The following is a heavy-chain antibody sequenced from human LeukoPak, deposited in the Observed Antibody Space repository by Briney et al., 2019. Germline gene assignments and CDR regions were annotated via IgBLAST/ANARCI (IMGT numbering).Heavy chain of an antibody. D-gene: IGHD5-12*01. V-gene: IGHV4-30-2*01. CDR1: GGSISSGGYS. CDR3: ARLGRSGYDLLFDY. Sequence: SQTLSLTCAVSGGSISSGGYSWSWIRQPPGMGLEWIGYIYHSGSTYYNPSLKSRVTISVDRSKNQFSLKLSSVTAADTAVYYCARLGRSGYDLLFDYWGQGTLVTVSS. CDR2: IYHSGST. J-gene: IGHJ4*02.